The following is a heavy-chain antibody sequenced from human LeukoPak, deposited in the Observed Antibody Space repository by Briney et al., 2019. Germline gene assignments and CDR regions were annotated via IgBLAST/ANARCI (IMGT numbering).Heavy chain of an antibody. J-gene: IGHJ4*02. D-gene: IGHD6-13*01. V-gene: IGHV3-48*01. CDR3: ARAGWSSRGY. CDR2: ISSSSSTI. Sequence: GGSLRLSCAASGFTFSSYSMNWVRQAPGKGLEWVSYISSSSSTIYYADSVKGRFTISRDNAKNSLYLQMNSQRAEDTAVYYCARAGWSSRGYWGQGTLVTVSS. CDR1: GFTFSSYS.